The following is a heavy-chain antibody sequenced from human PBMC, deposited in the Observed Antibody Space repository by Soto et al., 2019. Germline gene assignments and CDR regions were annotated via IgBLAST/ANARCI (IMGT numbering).Heavy chain of an antibody. CDR1: GGSLNNYY. V-gene: IGHV4-59*01. J-gene: IGHJ4*02. D-gene: IGHD5-12*01. CDR2: IYYSGST. CDR3: ARDRWLDS. Sequence: SETVSLTCTVSGGSLNNYYWSWIRQPPGKGLEWIGYIYYSGSTNYNPSLKSRVTLSADTSKNQFFLKLSSVTAADTAVYYCARDRWLDSWGQGTLVTVSS.